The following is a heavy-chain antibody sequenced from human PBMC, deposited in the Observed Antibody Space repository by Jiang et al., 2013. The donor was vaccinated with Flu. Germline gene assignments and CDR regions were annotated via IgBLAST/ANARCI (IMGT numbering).Heavy chain of an antibody. V-gene: IGHV4-34*01. CDR3: ARGTDIVVVVAVYYGMDV. CDR2: INHSGST. CDR1: GGSFSGYY. Sequence: LLKPSETLSLTCAVYGGSFSGYYWSWIRQPPGKGLEWIGEINHSGSTNYNPSLKSRVTISVDTSKNQFSLKLSSVTAADTAVYYCARGTDIVVVVAVYYGMDVWGQGTTVTVSS. D-gene: IGHD2-15*01. J-gene: IGHJ6*02.